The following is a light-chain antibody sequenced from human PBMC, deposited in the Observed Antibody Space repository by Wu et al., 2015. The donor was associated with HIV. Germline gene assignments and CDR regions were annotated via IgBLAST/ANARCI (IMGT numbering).Light chain of an antibody. V-gene: IGKV1-9*01. CDR2: AAS. J-gene: IGKJ5*01. CDR3: QRGIT. Sequence: DIQLTQSPSFLSASVGDRVIISCRASQAISSYLAWYQQKPGKAPKLLIFAASTLHSGVPSRFSGSGSETEFTLTISSLQPEDFATYFCQRGITFGQGTRLEIK. CDR1: QAISSY.